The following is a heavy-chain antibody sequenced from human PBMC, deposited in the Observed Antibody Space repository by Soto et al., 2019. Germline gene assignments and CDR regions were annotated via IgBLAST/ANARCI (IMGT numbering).Heavy chain of an antibody. CDR3: ARGGNPDY. J-gene: IGHJ4*02. D-gene: IGHD4-4*01. V-gene: IGHV3-74*01. Sequence: EVQLVESGGGLVQPGGSLRLSCAASGFTFNNYWMHWVRQAPGKGLLWVSRIQSDGSSTDYADSVKGRFTISRDNAKNTLYLQMNSLRAEETDVDYCARGGNPDYWGQGTLVTVSS. CDR2: IQSDGSST. CDR1: GFTFNNYW.